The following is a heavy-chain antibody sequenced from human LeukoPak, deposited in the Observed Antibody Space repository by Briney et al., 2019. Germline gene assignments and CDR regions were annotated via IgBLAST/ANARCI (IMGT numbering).Heavy chain of an antibody. D-gene: IGHD1-26*01. CDR2: IYYTANT. CDR1: GGSISNSF. J-gene: IGHJ4*02. V-gene: IGHV4-59*01. CDR3: ARDSGSSPTFDY. Sequence: SETLSLTCTVSGGSISNSFWSWIRQPPGKGLEWIAYIYYTANTKYNPSLKSRVTISVDTSKNQFSLRLSSVTAEDTAVYYCARDSGSSPTFDYWDQGTLVTVSS.